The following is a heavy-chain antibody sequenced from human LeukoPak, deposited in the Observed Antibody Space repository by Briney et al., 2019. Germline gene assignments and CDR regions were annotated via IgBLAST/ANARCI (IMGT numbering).Heavy chain of an antibody. CDR2: IYYSGST. D-gene: IGHD2/OR15-2a*01. CDR1: GGSISSYY. CDR3: TRGFYYFDY. Sequence: SETLSLTCTVSGGSISSYYWSWIRQPPGKGLEWIAYIYYSGSTNYNPSLKSRVTISVDTSKNQFSLKLNSVTAADTAVYYCTRGFYYFDYWGRGALVTVSS. J-gene: IGHJ4*02. V-gene: IGHV4-59*01.